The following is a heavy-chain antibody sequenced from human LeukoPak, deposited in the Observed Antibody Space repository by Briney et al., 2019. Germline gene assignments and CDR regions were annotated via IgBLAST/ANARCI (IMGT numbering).Heavy chain of an antibody. CDR3: ARDRIAVAGDAFDI. CDR1: GYTFTGYY. D-gene: IGHD6-19*01. Sequence: ASVKVSCKASGYTFTGYYMHWVRQAPGQGLEWMGRINPNSGGTNYAQKFQGRVTMTRDTSISTAYMEPSRLRSDDTAVYYCARDRIAVAGDAFDIWGQGAMVTVSS. V-gene: IGHV1-2*06. J-gene: IGHJ3*02. CDR2: INPNSGGT.